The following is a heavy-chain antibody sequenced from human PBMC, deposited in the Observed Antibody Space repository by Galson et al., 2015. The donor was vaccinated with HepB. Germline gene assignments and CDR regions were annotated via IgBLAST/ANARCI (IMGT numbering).Heavy chain of an antibody. CDR2: IKEDGSDK. CDR1: GFTFNTYW. J-gene: IGHJ4*02. CDR3: ARPRDGCNDYFDY. D-gene: IGHD5-24*01. V-gene: IGHV3-7*01. Sequence: SLRLSCAASGFTFNTYWLNWIRQAPGKGLEWVANIKEDGSDKNYVASVRGRFTISRDNAKGSLYLQMNSLRAEDTALYYCARPRDGCNDYFDYCGQGTLVTVSS.